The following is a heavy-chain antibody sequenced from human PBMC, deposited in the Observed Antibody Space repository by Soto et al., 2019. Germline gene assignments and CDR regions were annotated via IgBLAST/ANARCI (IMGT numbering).Heavy chain of an antibody. CDR1: GFTFSSYG. D-gene: IGHD2-15*01. CDR2: IWYDGSNK. J-gene: IGHJ4*02. CDR3: ARVTGYRKSGLHFEY. Sequence: GGSLRLSCAASGFTFSSYGMHWVRQAPGKGLEWVAVIWYDGSNKYYADSVKGRFTISRDNSKNTLYLQMNSLRAEDTAVYYCARVTGYRKSGLHFEYWGQGTLVTVSS. V-gene: IGHV3-33*01.